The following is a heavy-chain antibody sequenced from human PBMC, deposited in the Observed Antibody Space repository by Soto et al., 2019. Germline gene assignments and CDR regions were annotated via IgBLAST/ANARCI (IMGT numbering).Heavy chain of an antibody. CDR3: ARDYGRGLHDY. D-gene: IGHD3-16*01. J-gene: IGHJ4*02. CDR2: ISYDGSNK. V-gene: IGHV3-30-3*01. Sequence: QVQLVESGGGVVQPGRSLGLSCAASGFTFSSYAMHWVRQAPGKGLEWVAVISYDGSNKYYADSVKGRFTISRDNSKNTLYLQMNSLRAEDTAVYYCARDYGRGLHDYWGQGTLVTVSS. CDR1: GFTFSSYA.